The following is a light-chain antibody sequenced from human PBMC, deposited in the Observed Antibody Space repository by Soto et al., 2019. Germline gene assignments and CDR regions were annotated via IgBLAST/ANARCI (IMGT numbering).Light chain of an antibody. CDR2: DVS. V-gene: IGLV2-11*01. J-gene: IGLJ2*01. CDR3: CSYAGSYIV. CDR1: SSDVGGYNY. Sequence: QSVLTQPRSVSGSPGQSVTISCTGTSSDVGGYNYVSWYQQHPGKAPKLMIYDVSKRPSGVPDRFSGSKSGNTASLTISGHQAEDEADYYCCSYAGSYIVFGGGTKLTVL.